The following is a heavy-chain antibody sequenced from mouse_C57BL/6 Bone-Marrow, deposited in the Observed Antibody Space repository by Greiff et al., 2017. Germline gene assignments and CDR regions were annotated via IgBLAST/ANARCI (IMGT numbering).Heavy chain of an antibody. CDR2: IYPRSGNT. J-gene: IGHJ2*01. D-gene: IGHD1-1*01. CDR3: ARFGYYGSSYNY. CDR1: GYTFTSYG. V-gene: IGHV1-81*01. Sequence: QVQLKESGAELARPGASVKLSCKASGYTFTSYGISWVKQRTGQGLEWIGEIYPRSGNTYYNEKFKGKATRTADKSSSTAYMELRSLTSEDSAVYFCARFGYYGSSYNYWGQGTTLTVSS.